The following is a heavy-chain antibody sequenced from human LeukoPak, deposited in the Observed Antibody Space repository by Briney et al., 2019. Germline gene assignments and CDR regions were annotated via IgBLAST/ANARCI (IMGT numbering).Heavy chain of an antibody. CDR2: IYYSGST. V-gene: IGHV4-31*03. D-gene: IGHD3-10*01. J-gene: IGHJ5*02. Sequence: PSQTLSLTCTVSGSSISSGGYYWSWIRQHPGKGLEWIGYIYYSGSTNYNPSLKSRVTISVDTSKNQFSLKLSSVTAADTAVYYCARQYGSGSWYSGWFDPWGQGTLVTVSS. CDR1: GSSISSGGYY. CDR3: ARQYGSGSWYSGWFDP.